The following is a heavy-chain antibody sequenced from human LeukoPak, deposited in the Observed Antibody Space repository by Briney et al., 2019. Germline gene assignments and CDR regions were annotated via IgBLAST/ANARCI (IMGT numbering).Heavy chain of an antibody. CDR2: IYSGGST. CDR3: ARGGSYLSAFDI. Sequence: GGSLRLSCSASGFTVSSNYMSWVRQAPGKGLEWVSIIYSGGSTFYADSVKGRFTISRDNSKNTLYLQMNSLRAEDTAVYYCARGGSYLSAFDIWGQGTMVTVSS. CDR1: GFTVSSNY. J-gene: IGHJ3*02. V-gene: IGHV3-53*01. D-gene: IGHD1-26*01.